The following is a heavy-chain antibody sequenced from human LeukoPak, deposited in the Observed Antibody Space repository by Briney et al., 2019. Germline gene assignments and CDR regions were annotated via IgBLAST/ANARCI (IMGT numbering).Heavy chain of an antibody. V-gene: IGHV4-4*02. CDR3: ARSYGSKSGYYQPDALDI. CDR2: IHHSGST. CDR1: GGSISSSNW. D-gene: IGHD3-22*01. Sequence: SGTLSLTCAVSGGSISSSNWWSWVRQPPGKGLEWIGEIHHSGSTNYNPSLKSRVTISVDKSKNQFSLKLSSVTAADTAVYYCARSYGSKSGYYQPDALDIWGQGTMVAVSS. J-gene: IGHJ3*02.